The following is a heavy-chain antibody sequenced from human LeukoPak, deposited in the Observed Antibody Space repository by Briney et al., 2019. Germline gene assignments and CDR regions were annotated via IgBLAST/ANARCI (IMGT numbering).Heavy chain of an antibody. Sequence: SETLSLTCSVSGGSISSGDYYWSWIRQPPGKGLEWIGYSYYSGSTYYNPSLKSRVTISVETSKNQFSLRLSSVTAADTAVYYCARVYYDSSNYYYVLSWGQGTLVTVSS. V-gene: IGHV4-30-4*08. CDR1: GGSISSGDYY. D-gene: IGHD3-22*01. J-gene: IGHJ4*02. CDR3: ARVYYDSSNYYYVLS. CDR2: SYYSGST.